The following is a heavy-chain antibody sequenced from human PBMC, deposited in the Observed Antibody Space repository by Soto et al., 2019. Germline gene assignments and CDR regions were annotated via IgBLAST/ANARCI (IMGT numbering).Heavy chain of an antibody. J-gene: IGHJ3*02. V-gene: IGHV3-21*01. D-gene: IGHD2-15*01. Sequence: GGSLRLSCASSGFTFSSYSMNLVRQAPGKGLEWVSSISSSSSYIYYADSVKGRFTISRDNAKNSLYLQMNSLRAEDTAVYYCALTVLGYCSGGSCYGAFDIWGQGTMVTVSS. CDR3: ALTVLGYCSGGSCYGAFDI. CDR1: GFTFSSYS. CDR2: ISSSSSYI.